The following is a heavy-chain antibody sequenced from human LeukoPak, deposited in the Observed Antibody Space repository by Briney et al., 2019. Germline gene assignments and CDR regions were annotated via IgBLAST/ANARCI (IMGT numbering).Heavy chain of an antibody. CDR2: IKQDGSEK. Sequence: GGSLRLSCAASGFTFSLYWMNWVRRAPGKGLEWVANIKQDGSEKNYVDSVKGRFTISRDNAKNLLYLQMNNLRVEDTAMYYCAGGTGFIIKDWGQGTLVTVSS. D-gene: IGHD3-9*01. V-gene: IGHV3-7*01. CDR1: GFTFSLYW. J-gene: IGHJ4*02. CDR3: AGGTGFIIKD.